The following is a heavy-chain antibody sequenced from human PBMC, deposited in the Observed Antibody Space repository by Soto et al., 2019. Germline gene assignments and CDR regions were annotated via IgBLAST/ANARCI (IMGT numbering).Heavy chain of an antibody. V-gene: IGHV5-51*01. CDR3: ASEDQTPAVAGIT. J-gene: IGHJ5*02. CDR1: GYSFTSYW. Sequence: GESLKISCKGSGYSFTSYWIGWVRQVPGKGLEWMGIIYPGDSDTRYSPSFQGQVTISADKSISTAYLQWSSLKASDTAMYYCASEDQTPAVAGITWGQGTLVTVSS. CDR2: IYPGDSDT. D-gene: IGHD6-19*01.